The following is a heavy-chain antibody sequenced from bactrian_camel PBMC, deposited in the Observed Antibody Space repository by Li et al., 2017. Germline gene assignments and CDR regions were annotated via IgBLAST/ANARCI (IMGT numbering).Heavy chain of an antibody. J-gene: IGHJ6*01. Sequence: HVQLVESGGGSVQPGGSLKLSCAVSGVTIKRLSMAWFRQNPGKEREAIAYTGSEPITVYADSVKGRFTISKDNANNVLYLQMIDLKPEDTAMYYCAVGHWGGGSRFPAAGYWGQGTQVTVS. CDR1: GVTIKRLS. V-gene: IGHV3S55*01. CDR3: AVGHWGGGSRFPAAGY. D-gene: IGHD2*01. CDR2: TGSEPIT.